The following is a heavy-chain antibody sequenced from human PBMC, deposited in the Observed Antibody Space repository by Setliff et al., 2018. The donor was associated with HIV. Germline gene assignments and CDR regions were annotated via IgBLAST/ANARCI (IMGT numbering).Heavy chain of an antibody. J-gene: IGHJ3*02. V-gene: IGHV1-46*01. D-gene: IGHD2-2*01. CDR1: GYSFTSYF. Sequence: PSVKVSCKAFGYSFTSYFLHWVRQAPGQGLEWLGIIDPNGGATNNAQKLQGRLTVTTDTSTSTLYMELSNLRSDDTAVYYCARAGGGATDQAFDIWGQGTMVTVSS. CDR3: ARAGGGATDQAFDI. CDR2: IDPNGGAT.